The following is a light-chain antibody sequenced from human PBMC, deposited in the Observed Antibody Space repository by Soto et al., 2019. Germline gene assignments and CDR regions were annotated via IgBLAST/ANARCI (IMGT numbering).Light chain of an antibody. J-gene: IGLJ3*02. V-gene: IGLV1-44*01. CDR1: DSNIGSTA. CDR3: AAWDDDLHVWL. CDR2: SSN. Sequence: QSVLTQPPSVSATPGQGVILSRSGGDSNIGSTAVHWYQQLPGTAPRLLIYSSNQRPSGVPDRISGSKSGTSASLAISGLQSEYEADYYCAAWDDDLHVWLFGGGTKLTVL.